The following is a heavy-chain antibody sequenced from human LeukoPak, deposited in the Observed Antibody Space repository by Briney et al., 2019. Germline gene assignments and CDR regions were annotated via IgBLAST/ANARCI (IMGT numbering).Heavy chain of an antibody. CDR1: GYTFTGYY. V-gene: IGHV1-2*02. D-gene: IGHD6-19*01. CDR2: INPNSGGT. J-gene: IGHJ4*02. Sequence: ASVKVSCKASGYTFTGYYMHWVRQASGQGLEWMGWINPNSGGTNYAQKFQGRVTMTRDTSISTAYMELSRLRSDDTAVYYCARGRMHSSGWYRGFDYWGQGTLVTVSS. CDR3: ARGRMHSSGWYRGFDY.